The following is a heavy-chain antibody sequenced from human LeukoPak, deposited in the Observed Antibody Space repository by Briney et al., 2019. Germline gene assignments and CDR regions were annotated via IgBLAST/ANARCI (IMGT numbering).Heavy chain of an antibody. D-gene: IGHD5-18*01. CDR1: GFIFRNFA. Sequence: GGSPRLSCSPSGFIFRNFAMHWVRQAPGKGLEWVSVIWYDGTETHYADSVKGRFTISRDNSKNTLYLQMNSLRDEDTAVYYCAKGGYSYGLDQWGQGTLVTVSS. CDR3: AKGGYSYGLDQ. CDR2: IWYDGTET. J-gene: IGHJ4*02. V-gene: IGHV3-33*06.